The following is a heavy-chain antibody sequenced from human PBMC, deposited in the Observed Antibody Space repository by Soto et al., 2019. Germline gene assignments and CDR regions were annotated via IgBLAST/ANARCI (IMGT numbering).Heavy chain of an antibody. CDR1: GFTFSSYA. J-gene: IGHJ4*02. V-gene: IGHV3-64D*06. CDR2: ISRNGGST. Sequence: GGSLRLSCSASGFTFSSYAMHWVRQAPGKGLEYVSAISRNGGSTYYADSVKGRFTISRDNSKNTLYLQMSSLRAEDTAVYYCVKWSLGEGSHYDYWGQGTMVTVSS. CDR3: VKWSLGEGSHYDY. D-gene: IGHD1-26*01.